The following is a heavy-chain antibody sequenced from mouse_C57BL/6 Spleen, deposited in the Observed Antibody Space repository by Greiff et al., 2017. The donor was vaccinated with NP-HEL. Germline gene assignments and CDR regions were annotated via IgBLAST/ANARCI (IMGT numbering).Heavy chain of an antibody. CDR3: ARGRLRYYYYAMDY. V-gene: IGHV1-53*01. CDR2: INPSNGGT. D-gene: IGHD1-1*01. J-gene: IGHJ4*01. CDR1: GYTFTSYW. Sequence: QVQLQQPGTELVKPGASVKLSCKASGYTFTSYWMHWVKQRPGQGLEWIGNINPSNGGTNYNEKFKSKATLTVDKSSSTAYLQLSILTSEDSAVYYCARGRLRYYYYAMDYWGQGTSVTVSS.